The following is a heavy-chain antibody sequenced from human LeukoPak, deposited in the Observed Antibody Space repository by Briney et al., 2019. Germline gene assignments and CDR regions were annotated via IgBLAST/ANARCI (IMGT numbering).Heavy chain of an antibody. V-gene: IGHV3-23*01. CDR1: GFTFSNYA. D-gene: IGHD5-24*01. J-gene: IGHJ4*02. CDR3: AKGRDGYNPDY. Sequence: PGGSLRLSCAASGFTFSNYAMSWVRQAPGKGLEWVSAISGSGGSTFYADSVKVRFTISRDNSRNTVYVQMNSLRAEDTAVYYCAKGRDGYNPDYWGQGTLVTVSS. CDR2: ISGSGGST.